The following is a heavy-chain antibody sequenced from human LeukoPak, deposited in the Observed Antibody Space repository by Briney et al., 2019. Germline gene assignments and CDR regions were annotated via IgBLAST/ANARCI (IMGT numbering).Heavy chain of an antibody. J-gene: IGHJ4*02. D-gene: IGHD4-17*01. CDR3: VATGEWGNDYGDYDYFDY. Sequence: GASVKVSCKASGYTFTSYYMHWVRQAPGQGLEWMGIINPSGGSTSYAQKFQGRVTMTRDTSTSTVYMELSSLRSEDTAVYYCVATGEWGNDYGDYDYFDYWGQGTLVTVSS. CDR1: GYTFTSYY. V-gene: IGHV1-46*01. CDR2: INPSGGST.